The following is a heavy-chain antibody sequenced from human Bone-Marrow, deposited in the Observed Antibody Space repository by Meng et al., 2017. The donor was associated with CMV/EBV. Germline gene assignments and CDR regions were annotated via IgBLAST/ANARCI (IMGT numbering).Heavy chain of an antibody. CDR3: ARDPLKPAAIVDYYYYGMDV. J-gene: IGHJ6*02. D-gene: IGHD2-2*02. CDR1: GFTFSDYH. Sequence: ASVKVSCKTSGFTFSDYHMHWVRQAPGQGLEWMGWISPKSGGTQDAQKFQGRVTMTRDTSTSTVYMELSSLRSEDTAVYYCARDPLKPAAIVDYYYYGMDVWGQGTTVTVSS. V-gene: IGHV1-2*02. CDR2: ISPKSGGT.